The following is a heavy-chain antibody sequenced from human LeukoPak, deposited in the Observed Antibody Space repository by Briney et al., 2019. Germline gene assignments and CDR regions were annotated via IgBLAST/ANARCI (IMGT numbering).Heavy chain of an antibody. J-gene: IGHJ2*01. D-gene: IGHD3-3*01. CDR3: ARDRRFLECLLSYDWYFDL. V-gene: IGHV3-7*01. CDR2: IKQDGSEK. Sequence: GGSLRLSCAASGFTFSSYWMSWVRQAPGKGLEWVANIKQDGSEKYYVDSVKGRFTISRDNAKNSLYLQMNSLRAEDTAVYYCARDRRFLECLLSYDWYFDLWGRGTLVTVSS. CDR1: GFTFSSYW.